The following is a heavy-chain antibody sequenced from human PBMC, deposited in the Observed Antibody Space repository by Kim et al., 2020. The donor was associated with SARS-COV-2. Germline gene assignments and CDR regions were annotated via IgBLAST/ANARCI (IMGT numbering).Heavy chain of an antibody. V-gene: IGHV3-7*01. J-gene: IGHJ4*02. Sequence: YVDTVKGRFTIPGDNHKNSLYLQMNSLRAEETAVYYCAREGVRFGDLIDYWGQGTLVTVSS. D-gene: IGHD3-10*01. CDR3: AREGVRFGDLIDY.